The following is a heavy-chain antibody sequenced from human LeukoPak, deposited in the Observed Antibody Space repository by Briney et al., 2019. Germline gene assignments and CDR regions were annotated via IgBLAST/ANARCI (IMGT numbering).Heavy chain of an antibody. CDR2: IYSGGST. CDR1: GFTVSSNY. D-gene: IGHD2-15*01. Sequence: GGSLRLSCAASGFTVSSNYMSWVRQAPGKGLEWVSVIYSGGSTYYADSVKGRLTISRDNSKNTLYLQMNSLRAEDTAVYYCARDRYCSGGSCYEDAFDIWGQGTMVTVSS. CDR3: ARDRYCSGGSCYEDAFDI. V-gene: IGHV3-53*01. J-gene: IGHJ3*02.